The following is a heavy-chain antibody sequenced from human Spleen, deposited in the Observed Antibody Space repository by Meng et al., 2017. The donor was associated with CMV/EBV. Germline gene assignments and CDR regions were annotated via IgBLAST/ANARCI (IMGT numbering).Heavy chain of an antibody. V-gene: IGHV3-21*01. CDR2: ISSGGNFI. CDR1: GFTFSSSS. D-gene: IGHD5-24*01. J-gene: IGHJ5*02. Sequence: AASGFTFSSSSMNWVRQATGKGLEWVSSISSGGNFIYYAESVKGRFTISRDNAKNSMYLQMNSLRAEDTALYYCARGMGGGQRWLDLWGQGTLVTVSS. CDR3: ARGMGGGQRWLDL.